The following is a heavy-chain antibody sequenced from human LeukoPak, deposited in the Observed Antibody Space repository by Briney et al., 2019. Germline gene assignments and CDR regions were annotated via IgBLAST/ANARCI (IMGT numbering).Heavy chain of an antibody. V-gene: IGHV3-30*02. J-gene: IGHJ4*02. Sequence: GGSLRLSCAASGFTFSSYGMHWVRQAPGKGLEWVAFIRYDGSNKYYADSVKGRFTISRDNSKNTLYLQMNSLRAEDTAVYYCARGMTTVTTIDYWGQGTLVTVSS. CDR1: GFTFSSYG. CDR2: IRYDGSNK. D-gene: IGHD4-17*01. CDR3: ARGMTTVTTIDY.